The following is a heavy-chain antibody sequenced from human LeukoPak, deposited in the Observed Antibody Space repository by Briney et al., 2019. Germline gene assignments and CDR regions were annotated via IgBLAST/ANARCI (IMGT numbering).Heavy chain of an antibody. D-gene: IGHD2-2*01. Sequence: TGGSLRLSCAASGFTVSSNYMSWVRQAPGKGLEWVSVIYSGGSTYYADSVKGRFTISRDNSKNTLYLQMNSLRAEDTAVYYCARAADAYYYYMDVWGKGTTVTVSS. CDR2: IYSGGST. V-gene: IGHV3-53*03. CDR1: GFTVSSNY. CDR3: ARAADAYYYYMDV. J-gene: IGHJ6*03.